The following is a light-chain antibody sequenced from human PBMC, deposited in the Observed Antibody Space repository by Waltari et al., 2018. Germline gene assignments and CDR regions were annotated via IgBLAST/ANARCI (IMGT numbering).Light chain of an antibody. CDR3: VQAIVFPYS. V-gene: IGKV2-40*01. J-gene: IGKJ2*03. CDR1: QSLLHSNGNTY. CDR2: GGS. Sequence: DVVVTQTPLSLPITPGEPASISCRSSQSLLHSNGNTYLHWYLQKPGQSPQLFIFGGSNRASGVPDRFSGSGSGTDFTLKINSVEAEDGGTYYCVQAIVFPYSFGQGTKVESK.